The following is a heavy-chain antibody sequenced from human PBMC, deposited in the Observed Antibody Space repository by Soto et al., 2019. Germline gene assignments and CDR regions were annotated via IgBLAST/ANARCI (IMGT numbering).Heavy chain of an antibody. J-gene: IGHJ3*02. Sequence: GGSLRLSCAAPGFTFSSYEMNWVRQAPGKGLEWVSYISSSGSTIYYADSVKGRFTISRDNAKNSLYLQMNSLRAEDTAVYYCARDRIGTAAFDIWGQGTMVTVSS. CDR1: GFTFSSYE. V-gene: IGHV3-48*03. CDR3: ARDRIGTAAFDI. D-gene: IGHD1-1*01. CDR2: ISSSGSTI.